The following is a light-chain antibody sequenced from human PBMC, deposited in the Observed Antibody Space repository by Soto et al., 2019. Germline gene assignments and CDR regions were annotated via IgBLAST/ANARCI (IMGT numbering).Light chain of an antibody. CDR3: SSYAGSSTWV. V-gene: IGLV2-8*01. J-gene: IGLJ3*02. CDR2: GVT. CDR1: SSDVGAYDY. Sequence: QSALTQPPSASGSLGQSVTIPCTGTSSDVGAYDYVSWYQQHPGKAPKLVIYGVTERPSGVPDRFSGSKSGNTASLTVSGLQSEDEADYYCSSYAGSSTWVFGGGTKLT.